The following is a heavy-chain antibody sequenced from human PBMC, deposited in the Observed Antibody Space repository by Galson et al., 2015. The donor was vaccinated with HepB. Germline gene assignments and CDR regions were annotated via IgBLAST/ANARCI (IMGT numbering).Heavy chain of an antibody. CDR3: AKGINDYAEFDY. Sequence: SLRLSCAASGFTFSSYAMSWVRQAPGKGLEWVSAISGSGGSTYYADSVKGRFTISRDNSKNTLYLQMNSLRAKDTAVYYCAKGINDYAEFDYWGQGTLVTVSS. CDR2: ISGSGGST. J-gene: IGHJ4*02. V-gene: IGHV3-23*01. CDR1: GFTFSSYA. D-gene: IGHD4-17*01.